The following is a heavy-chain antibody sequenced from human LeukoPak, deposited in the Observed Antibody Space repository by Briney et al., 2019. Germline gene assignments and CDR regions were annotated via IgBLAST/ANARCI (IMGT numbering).Heavy chain of an antibody. CDR2: INPNSGGT. J-gene: IGHJ4*02. D-gene: IGHD4-17*01. CDR1: GYTFTGYY. V-gene: IGHV1-2*04. CDR3: ARTYGDYGGFLYYLDY. Sequence: GASVKVSCKASGYTFTGYYMHWVRQAPGQGLEWMGWINPNSGGTNYAQKFQGWVTMTRDTSISTAYMELSRLRSDDTAVYYCARTYGDYGGFLYYLDYWGQGTLVTVSS.